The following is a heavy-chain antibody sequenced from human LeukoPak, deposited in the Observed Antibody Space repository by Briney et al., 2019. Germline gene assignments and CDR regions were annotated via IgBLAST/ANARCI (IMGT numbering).Heavy chain of an antibody. Sequence: GGSLRLSCAASGFTFSSYGMHWVRQAPGKGLEWVAVIWYDGSNKYYADSVKGRFTISRDNSKNTLYLQMNGLRAEDTAVYYCARDRWPLGYYYGMDVWGQGTTVTVSS. CDR2: IWYDGSNK. CDR1: GFTFSSYG. J-gene: IGHJ6*02. D-gene: IGHD2-15*01. V-gene: IGHV3-33*01. CDR3: ARDRWPLGYYYGMDV.